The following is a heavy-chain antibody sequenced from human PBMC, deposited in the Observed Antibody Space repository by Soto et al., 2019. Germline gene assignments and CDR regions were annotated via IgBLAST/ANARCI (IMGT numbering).Heavy chain of an antibody. Sequence: GGSLRLSCVASGVTVRTKFMSWVRQAPGKGLEWVSDIYSEDVYTGGSTHYADSVRGRFTISRDNSKNTLYLQMNRLRADDTAVYYCAGRDSYSSGLSWGQGTLVTVSS. CDR3: AGRDSYSSGLS. CDR1: GVTVRTKF. V-gene: IGHV3-53*01. CDR2: IYSEDVYTGGST. D-gene: IGHD2-21*01. J-gene: IGHJ5*02.